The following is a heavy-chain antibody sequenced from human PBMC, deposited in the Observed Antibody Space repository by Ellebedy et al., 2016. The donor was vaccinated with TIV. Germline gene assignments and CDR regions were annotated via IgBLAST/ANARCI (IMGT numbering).Heavy chain of an antibody. Sequence: GGSLRLSXAASGFTVSSNYMSWVRQAPGKGLEWVSVIYSGGSTYYADSVKGRFTISRDNSKNTLYLQMNSLRAEDTAVYYCARGRGIAARPFDYWGQGTLVTVSS. D-gene: IGHD6-6*01. CDR1: GFTVSSNY. V-gene: IGHV3-53*01. J-gene: IGHJ4*02. CDR3: ARGRGIAARPFDY. CDR2: IYSGGST.